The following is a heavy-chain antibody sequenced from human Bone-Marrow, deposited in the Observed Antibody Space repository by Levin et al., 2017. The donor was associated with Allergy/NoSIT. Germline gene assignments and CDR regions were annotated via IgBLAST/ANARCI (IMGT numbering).Heavy chain of an antibody. V-gene: IGHV3-7*04. J-gene: IGHJ4*02. Sequence: GGSLRLSCVVSGFNFGGQTMSWVRQAPGKGLEWVTCMKEDGSDEYYLDSVRGRFTISRDNAKNTLYLQMNSLRVEDTAIYYCAKDGQSRHDFWGQGTLVTVSS. CDR3: AKDGQSRHDF. D-gene: IGHD6-13*01. CDR2: MKEDGSDE. CDR1: GFNFGGQT.